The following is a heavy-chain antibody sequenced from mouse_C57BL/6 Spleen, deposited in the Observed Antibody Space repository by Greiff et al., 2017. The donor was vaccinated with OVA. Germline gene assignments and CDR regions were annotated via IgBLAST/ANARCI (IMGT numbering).Heavy chain of an antibody. Sequence: QVQLQQPGAELVMPGASVKLSCKASGYTFTSYWMHWVKQRPGQGLEWIGELDPSDSYTNYNQKFKGKSTLTVDQSSSTAYMQLSSLTSEDSAVYDCARSGEKDYFDYWGQGTTLTVSS. CDR3: ARSGEKDYFDY. D-gene: IGHD3-1*01. CDR1: GYTFTSYW. J-gene: IGHJ2*01. V-gene: IGHV1-69*01. CDR2: LDPSDSYT.